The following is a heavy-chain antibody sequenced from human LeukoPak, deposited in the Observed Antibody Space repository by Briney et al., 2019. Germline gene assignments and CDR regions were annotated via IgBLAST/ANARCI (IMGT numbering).Heavy chain of an antibody. Sequence: GGSLRLSCVASGFIFDDSLMHWVRQAPGKGLEWISLISRDGSTPYYADSVKGRFTISRDHSKNSVFLQMHTLTTEDTAVYYCARDNRGNYFGSWGQGTLVTVSS. CDR3: ARDNRGNYFGS. J-gene: IGHJ4*02. CDR1: GFIFDDSL. CDR2: ISRDGSTP. D-gene: IGHD3-16*01. V-gene: IGHV3-43*01.